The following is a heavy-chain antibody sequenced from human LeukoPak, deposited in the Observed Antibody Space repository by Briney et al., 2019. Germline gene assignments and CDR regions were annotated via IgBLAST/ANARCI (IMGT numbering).Heavy chain of an antibody. CDR3: ARACEYEVRGVIISYYYYYMDV. V-gene: IGHV4-59*01. D-gene: IGHD3-10*01. CDR1: GGSISSYY. Sequence: SETLSLTCTVSGGSISSYYWSWIRQPPGKGLEWIGYIYYSGSTNYNPSLKSRVTISVDTSKNQFSLKLSSVTAADRAVYYSARACEYEVRGVIISYYYYYMDVWGKGTTVTISS. J-gene: IGHJ6*03. CDR2: IYYSGST.